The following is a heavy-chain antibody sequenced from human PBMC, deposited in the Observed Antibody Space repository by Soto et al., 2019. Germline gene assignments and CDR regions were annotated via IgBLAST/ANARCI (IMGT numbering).Heavy chain of an antibody. CDR2: TYYRSKWYN. V-gene: IGHV6-1*01. D-gene: IGHD3-16*01. CDR3: ARWVVRFTPRPIDAFDI. CDR1: GDSVSSNSAA. J-gene: IGHJ3*02. Sequence: PSQTLSLTCAISGDSVSSNSAAWNWIRQSPSRGLEWLGRTYYRSKWYNDYAVSVKSRITINPDTSKNQFSLQLNSVTPEDTAVYYCARWVVRFTPRPIDAFDIWGQGTMVTVSS.